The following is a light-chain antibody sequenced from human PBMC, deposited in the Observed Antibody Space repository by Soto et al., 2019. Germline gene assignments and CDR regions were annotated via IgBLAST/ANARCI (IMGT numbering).Light chain of an antibody. J-gene: IGKJ4*01. CDR1: QSISSW. CDR3: QQYNSYSQFT. V-gene: IGKV1-5*03. CDR2: KAS. Sequence: DIPMTQSPSTLSASVGDRVTITCRASQSISSWLAWYQQKPGKAPKLLIYKASSLESGVPSRFGGSGSGTEFTLTINCLQPDDFATYYCQQYNSYSQFTFGGGTKVEIK.